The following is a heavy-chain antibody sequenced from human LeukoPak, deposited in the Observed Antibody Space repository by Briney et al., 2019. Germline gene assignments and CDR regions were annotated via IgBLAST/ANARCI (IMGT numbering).Heavy chain of an antibody. Sequence: PGGSLRLSCAASEFTFSSYTMNWVRQAPGKGLEWVSYISSSSSTIHYADSVQGRFTISRDNAKNTLYLQMNSLRAEDTAVYYCARDYSNHGNWFDPWGQGTLVTVSS. CDR2: ISSSSSTI. V-gene: IGHV3-48*04. CDR1: EFTFSSYT. J-gene: IGHJ5*02. D-gene: IGHD4-11*01. CDR3: ARDYSNHGNWFDP.